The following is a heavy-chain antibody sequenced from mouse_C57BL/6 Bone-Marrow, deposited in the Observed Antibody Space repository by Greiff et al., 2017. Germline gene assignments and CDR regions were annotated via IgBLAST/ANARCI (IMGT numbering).Heavy chain of an antibody. CDR1: GYSFTSYY. CDR3: ARWGTTRGSYYFDY. Sequence: QVQLQQSGPELVKPGASVKISCKASGYSFTSYYIHWVKQRPGQGLEWIGWIYPGSGNTKYNEKFKGKATLTADTSSSTAYMQLSSLTSEDSAVYYCARWGTTRGSYYFDYWGQGTTLTVSS. J-gene: IGHJ2*01. D-gene: IGHD1-1*01. CDR2: IYPGSGNT. V-gene: IGHV1-66*01.